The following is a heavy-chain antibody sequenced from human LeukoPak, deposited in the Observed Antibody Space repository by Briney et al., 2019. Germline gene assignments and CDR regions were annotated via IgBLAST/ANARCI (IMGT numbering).Heavy chain of an antibody. J-gene: IGHJ5*02. V-gene: IGHV4-59*08. Sequence: SSETLSLTCTVSGGSISIYYWSWIRQPPGKGLEWIGYIYYSGSTNYNPSLKSRVTISVDTSKNQFSLKLSSVTAADTAVYYCARSSGHYYDSSPFDPWGQGTLVTVSS. D-gene: IGHD3-22*01. CDR1: GGSISIYY. CDR3: ARSSGHYYDSSPFDP. CDR2: IYYSGST.